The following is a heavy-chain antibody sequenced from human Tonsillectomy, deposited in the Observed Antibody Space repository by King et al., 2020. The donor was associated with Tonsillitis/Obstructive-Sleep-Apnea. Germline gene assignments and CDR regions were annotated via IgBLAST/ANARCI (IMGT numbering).Heavy chain of an antibody. J-gene: IGHJ4*02. CDR2: INPSGGST. V-gene: IGHV1-46*01. CDR1: GYTFTSYY. Sequence: QLVQSGAEVKKPGASVKVSCKASGYTFTSYYMHWVRQAPGQGLEWMGIINPSGGSTSYAQKIQGRVTMTRDTSTSTVYMELSSLGSEDTAVYYCASGGHEAWGVLHELDYWGQGTLVTVSS. CDR3: ASGGHEAWGVLHELDY. D-gene: IGHD1-26*01.